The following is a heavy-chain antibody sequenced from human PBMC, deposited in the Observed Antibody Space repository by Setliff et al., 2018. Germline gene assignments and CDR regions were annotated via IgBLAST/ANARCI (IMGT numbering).Heavy chain of an antibody. V-gene: IGHV4-31*03. CDR1: GGSISSGTYF. D-gene: IGHD3-3*01. CDR2: IYYSGNT. J-gene: IGHJ6*03. CDR3: ARMTGFQYIDV. Sequence: PSETLSLTCTVSGGSISSGTYFWNWIRQHPGKGLEWIGYIYYSGNTYSNPSLKSRLTMSINTSKKQFSLTMNSMTAADTAVYYCARMTGFQYIDVWGKGTTVTV.